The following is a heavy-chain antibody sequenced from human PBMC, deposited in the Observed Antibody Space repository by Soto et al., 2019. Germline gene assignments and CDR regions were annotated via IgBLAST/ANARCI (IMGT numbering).Heavy chain of an antibody. J-gene: IGHJ6*02. D-gene: IGHD1-1*01. CDR1: GGTFSNYA. CDR2: IIPIVGTG. CDR3: GRGVILGPTASTHYFYHMDV. V-gene: IGHV1-69*01. Sequence: QVQLVQSGAEVRKPGSSVTVSCKASGGTFSNYAISWVRQAPGQGLEWMGGIIPIVGTGSYAQKFQGRVTITADEPTTTPYMELSSLRFEDTAVYYWGRGVILGPTASTHYFYHMDVWGPGTTVTVSS.